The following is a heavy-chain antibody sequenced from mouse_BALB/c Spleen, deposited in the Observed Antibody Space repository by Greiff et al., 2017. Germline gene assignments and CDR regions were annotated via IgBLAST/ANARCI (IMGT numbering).Heavy chain of an antibody. J-gene: IGHJ3*01. Sequence: QVQLQQPGAELVKPGTSVKLSCKASGYNFTSYWINWVKLRPGQGLEWIGDIYPGSGSTNYNEKFKSKATLTVDTSSSTAYMQLSSLASEDSALYYCASIHYYGYGFAYWGQGTLVTVSA. CDR3: ASIHYYGYGFAY. V-gene: IGHV1-55*01. D-gene: IGHD1-2*01. CDR1: GYNFTSYW. CDR2: IYPGSGST.